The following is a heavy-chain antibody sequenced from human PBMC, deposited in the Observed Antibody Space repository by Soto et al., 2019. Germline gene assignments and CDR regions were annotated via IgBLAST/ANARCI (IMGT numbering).Heavy chain of an antibody. J-gene: IGHJ4*02. Sequence: GGSLRLSCAASGFTFSDYAMSWVRQAPGKGLEWVSAISATGGSTYYADSVKGRFTISRDHSENTLYLQMISLRAEDTAVYYCAKDTYDFWSGYSPYFDYWGQGSLVTVPQ. CDR2: ISATGGST. V-gene: IGHV3-23*01. CDR1: GFTFSDYA. D-gene: IGHD3-3*01. CDR3: AKDTYDFWSGYSPYFDY.